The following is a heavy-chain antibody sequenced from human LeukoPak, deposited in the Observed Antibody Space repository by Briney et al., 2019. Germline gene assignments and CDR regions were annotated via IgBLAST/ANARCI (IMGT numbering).Heavy chain of an antibody. J-gene: IGHJ6*03. Sequence: SETLSLTCTVSGGSISSSSYYWGWIRQPPGKGLEWIGSIYYSGSTYYNPSLKSRVTISVDTSKNQFSLKLSSVTAADTAVYYCARPVRRSSSSNYYYYMDVWGKGTTVTVSS. D-gene: IGHD6-6*01. CDR3: ARPVRRSSSSNYYYYMDV. CDR2: IYYSGST. CDR1: GGSISSSSYY. V-gene: IGHV4-39*01.